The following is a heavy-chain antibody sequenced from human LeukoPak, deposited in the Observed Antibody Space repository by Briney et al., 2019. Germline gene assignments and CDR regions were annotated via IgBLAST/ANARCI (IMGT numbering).Heavy chain of an antibody. CDR2: INPSGGST. CDR1: GYTFTSYY. V-gene: IGHV1-46*01. J-gene: IGHJ4*02. CDR3: ARDLIQSDY. D-gene: IGHD5-18*01. Sequence: ASVKVSCKGSGYTFTSYYIHWVRQAPGQGLEWMAIINPSGGSTNYAQKFQGRVTMTRDTSTSTVYMELSSLRSEDTAVYYCARDLIQSDYWGQGTLVTVSS.